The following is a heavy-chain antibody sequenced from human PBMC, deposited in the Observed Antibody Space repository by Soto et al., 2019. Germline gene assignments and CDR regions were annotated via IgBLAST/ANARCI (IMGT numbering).Heavy chain of an antibody. Sequence: GGSLRLSCAASGFTFSSYSMNWVRQAPGKGLEWVSYISSSSSTIYYADSVKGRFTISRDNAKNSLYLQMNSLRAEDTAVYYCARDIAIVGVVVILEGFFDYWGQGTLVTVSS. J-gene: IGHJ4*02. CDR1: GFTFSSYS. V-gene: IGHV3-48*01. CDR2: ISSSSSTI. D-gene: IGHD3-3*01. CDR3: ARDIAIVGVVVILEGFFDY.